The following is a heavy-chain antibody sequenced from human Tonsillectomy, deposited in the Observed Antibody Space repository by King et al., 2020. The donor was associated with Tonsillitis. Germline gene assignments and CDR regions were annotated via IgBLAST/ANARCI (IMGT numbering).Heavy chain of an antibody. CDR1: GFTFSDYY. J-gene: IGHJ4*02. CDR2: ISSSGSYT. CDR3: ARGARGRRPGRYSSSWYYFDY. V-gene: IGHV3-11*06. D-gene: IGHD6-13*01. Sequence: VQLVESGGGLVKPGGSLTLSCAASGFTFSDYYMSWIRQAPGKGLEWVSYISSSGSYTYYADSVKGRFTISRDNAKNSLYLQMNSLRAEDTAVYYCARGARGRRPGRYSSSWYYFDYWGQGTLVTVSS.